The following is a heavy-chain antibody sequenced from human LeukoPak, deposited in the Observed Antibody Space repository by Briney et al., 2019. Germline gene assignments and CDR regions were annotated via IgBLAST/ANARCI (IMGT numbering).Heavy chain of an antibody. V-gene: IGHV4-31*03. D-gene: IGHD2-21*02. J-gene: IGHJ3*02. CDR3: ARNVVVTAPRPGAAFDI. Sequence: SQTLSLTCTVSSGSISSGGYYWSWIRKHPGKGLEWIGYIYYSGSTYYNPSLKSRVTISVDTSKNQFSLKLSSVTAADTAVYYCARNVVVTAPRPGAAFDIWGQGTMLTVSS. CDR2: IYYSGST. CDR1: SGSISSGGYY.